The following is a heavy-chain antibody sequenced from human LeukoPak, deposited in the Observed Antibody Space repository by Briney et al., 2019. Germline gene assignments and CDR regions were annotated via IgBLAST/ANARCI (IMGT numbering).Heavy chain of an antibody. CDR3: ARGPRYYYDCSGYYQDFDY. Sequence: SETLSLTCTVPGGSISSSSYYWGWIRQPPGKGLEWIGSIYYSGSTYYNPSLKSRVTISVDTSKNQFSLKLSSVTAADTAVYYCARGPRYYYDCSGYYQDFDYWGQGTLVTVSS. V-gene: IGHV4-39*01. D-gene: IGHD3-22*01. CDR1: GGSISSSSYY. J-gene: IGHJ4*02. CDR2: IYYSGST.